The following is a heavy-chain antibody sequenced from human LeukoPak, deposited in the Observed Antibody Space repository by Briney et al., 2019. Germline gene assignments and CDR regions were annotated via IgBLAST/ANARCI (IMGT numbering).Heavy chain of an antibody. Sequence: GGSLRLSCAASGFTFSNYAVSWVRPAPGKGLEWVSAITGTGGSTYYADSGKGRFTISRDNSRNTLYLQMNSLRAEDTAVYYCAKDRVVAATNWYFDLWGRGTLVSVSS. CDR2: ITGTGGST. V-gene: IGHV3-23*01. CDR1: GFTFSNYA. J-gene: IGHJ2*01. D-gene: IGHD2-15*01. CDR3: AKDRVVAATNWYFDL.